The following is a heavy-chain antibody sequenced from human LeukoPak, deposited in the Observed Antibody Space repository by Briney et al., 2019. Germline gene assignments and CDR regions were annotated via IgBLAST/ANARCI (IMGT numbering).Heavy chain of an antibody. CDR3: ARGDYSSSWTPAGNSYYFDY. Sequence: SETLSLTCAVYGGSFSGYYWSWIRQPPGKGLEWIGEINHSGSTNYNPSLKSRVTISVDTSKNQFSLKLGSVTAADTAVYYCARGDYSSSWTPAGNSYYFDYWGQGTLVTVSS. V-gene: IGHV4-34*01. CDR1: GGSFSGYY. D-gene: IGHD6-13*01. J-gene: IGHJ4*02. CDR2: INHSGST.